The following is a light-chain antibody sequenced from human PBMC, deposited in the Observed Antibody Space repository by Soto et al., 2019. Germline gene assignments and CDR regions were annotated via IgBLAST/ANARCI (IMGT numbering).Light chain of an antibody. CDR1: QSVLSSSNNKNC. V-gene: IGKV4-1*01. J-gene: IGKJ1*01. CDR2: WAS. Sequence: DIVMTQSPDSLAVSLGERATTNCKSSQSVLSSSNNKNCLAWYQQKPGQPPRLLIYWASTRESGVPDRFSGSGSGTDFTLTISSLQAEDVAVYYCQHYYSIPWTFGQGTKVEIK. CDR3: QHYYSIPWT.